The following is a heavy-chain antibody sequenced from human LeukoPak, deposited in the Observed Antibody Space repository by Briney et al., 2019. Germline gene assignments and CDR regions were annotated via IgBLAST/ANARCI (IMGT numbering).Heavy chain of an antibody. Sequence: GGSLRLSCAASGFTVSSNYMSWVRQAPGKGLEWVSVIYSGGSSYYADSVKGRFTISRDNSKNTVYLQMNSLRVEDTAVYYCARGSDYGDFYWYFDLWGRGTLVTVSS. V-gene: IGHV3-66*01. CDR2: IYSGGSS. J-gene: IGHJ2*01. CDR1: GFTVSSNY. D-gene: IGHD4-17*01. CDR3: ARGSDYGDFYWYFDL.